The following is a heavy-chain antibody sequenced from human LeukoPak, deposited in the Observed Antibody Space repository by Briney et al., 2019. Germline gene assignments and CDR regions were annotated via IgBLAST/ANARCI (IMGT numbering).Heavy chain of an antibody. CDR2: IYPGDSDT. Sequence: GESLQISCKGSGYSFTSYWIGWVRQMPGKGLEWMGIIYPGDSDTRYSPSFQGQVTISADKSISTAYLQWSSLKASDTAMYYCATRGYCSSTSCYTVTGTRSGWFDPWGQGTLVTVSS. J-gene: IGHJ5*02. CDR1: GYSFTSYW. V-gene: IGHV5-51*01. CDR3: ATRGYCSSTSCYTVTGTRSGWFDP. D-gene: IGHD2-2*02.